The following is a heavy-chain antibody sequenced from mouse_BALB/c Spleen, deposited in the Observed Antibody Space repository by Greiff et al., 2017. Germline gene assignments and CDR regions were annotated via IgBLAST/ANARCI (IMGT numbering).Heavy chain of an antibody. D-gene: IGHD3-1*01. CDR3: ARDGSGYGFAY. V-gene: IGHV5-6-3*01. J-gene: IGHJ3*01. CDR2: INSNGGST. CDR1: GFTFSSYG. Sequence: DVHLVESGGGLVQPGGSLKLSCAASGFTFSSYGMSWVRQTPDKRLELVATINSNGGSTYYPDSVKGRFTISRDNAKNTLYLQMSSLKSEDTAMYYCARDGSGYGFAYWGQGTLVTVSA.